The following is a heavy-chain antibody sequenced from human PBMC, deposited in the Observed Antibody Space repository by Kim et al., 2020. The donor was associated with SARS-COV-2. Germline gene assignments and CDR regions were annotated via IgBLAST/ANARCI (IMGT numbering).Heavy chain of an antibody. D-gene: IGHD3-10*01. Sequence: ASVKVSCKASGYTFTSYGISWVRQAPGQGLEWMGWISAYNGNTNYAQKLQGTVTMTTDTSTSTAYMELRSLRSDDTAVYYCARDHLNMVRGPYHAYGYWGQGTLVTVSS. CDR1: GYTFTSYG. J-gene: IGHJ4*02. CDR3: ARDHLNMVRGPYHAYGY. V-gene: IGHV1-18*01. CDR2: ISAYNGNT.